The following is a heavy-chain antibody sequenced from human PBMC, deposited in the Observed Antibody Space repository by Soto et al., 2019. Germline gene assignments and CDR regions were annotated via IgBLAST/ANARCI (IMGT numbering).Heavy chain of an antibody. CDR3: ERDSPPSDY. CDR2: INHSGST. Sequence: PSETLSLTCAVYGGSFSGYYWSWIRQPPGKGLEWIGEINHSGSTNYNPSLKSRVTISVDTSASTAYMELSSLRSEDTAVYYCERDSPPSDYWGQGTLVTVSS. J-gene: IGHJ4*02. CDR1: GGSFSGYY. V-gene: IGHV4-34*01.